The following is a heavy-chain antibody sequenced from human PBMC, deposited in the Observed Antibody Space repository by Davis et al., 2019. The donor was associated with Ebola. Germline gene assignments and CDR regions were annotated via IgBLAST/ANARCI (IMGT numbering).Heavy chain of an antibody. J-gene: IGHJ6*02. V-gene: IGHV4-34*01. CDR1: GGSFSGYY. CDR3: ARGPIFGVVVYYYYGMDV. Sequence: SETLSLTCAVYGGSFSGYYWSWIRQPPGKGLEWIGEINHIGRTNYNPSLKSRVTISVDTSKNQFSLQLRSVTAADTAVYYCARGPIFGVVVYYYYGMDVWGQGTTVTVSS. D-gene: IGHD3-3*01. CDR2: INHIGRT.